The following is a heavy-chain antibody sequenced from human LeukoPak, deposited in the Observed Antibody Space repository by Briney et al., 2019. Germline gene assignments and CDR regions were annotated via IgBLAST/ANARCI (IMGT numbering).Heavy chain of an antibody. Sequence: SETLSLTCTVSGDSISSSSYYWSWIRQPAGKGLEWIGRIYNSGSTNYNPSLKSRVTMSVDTSKNQFSLKLSSVTAADTAVYYCARGRYFDYWGQGTLVTVSS. CDR2: IYNSGST. J-gene: IGHJ4*02. CDR1: GDSISSSSYY. CDR3: ARGRYFDY. V-gene: IGHV4-61*02.